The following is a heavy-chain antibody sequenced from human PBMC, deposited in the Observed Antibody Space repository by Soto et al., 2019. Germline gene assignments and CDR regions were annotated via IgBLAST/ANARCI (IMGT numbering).Heavy chain of an antibody. CDR2: IYYSGST. Sequence: PSETLSLTCTVSGGSISSGDYYWSWIRQPPGKGLEWIGYIYYSGSTYYNPSLKSRVTISVDTSKNQFSLKLSSVTAADTAVYYCARGXNYDSSGYYIQVPYYFDYWGQGTLVTVSS. V-gene: IGHV4-30-4*01. CDR1: GGSISSGDYY. J-gene: IGHJ4*02. CDR3: ARGXNYDSSGYYIQVPYYFDY. D-gene: IGHD3-22*01.